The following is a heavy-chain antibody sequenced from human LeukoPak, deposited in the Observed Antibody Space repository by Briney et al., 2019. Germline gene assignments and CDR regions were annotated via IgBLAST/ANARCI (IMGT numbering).Heavy chain of an antibody. D-gene: IGHD1-26*01. V-gene: IGHV4-59*08. CDR2: IYYSGST. J-gene: IGHJ4*01. Sequence: PWETLTLTCTVSGGSISRYYWSWIRQPPGKGLEWIGYIYYSGSTNYNPSLKSRVTISVDTSKNQFSLNLSSVTAADTAVYYCARQILGTTLYFDSWGHGNLVTVSS. CDR3: ARQILGTTLYFDS. CDR1: GGSISRYY.